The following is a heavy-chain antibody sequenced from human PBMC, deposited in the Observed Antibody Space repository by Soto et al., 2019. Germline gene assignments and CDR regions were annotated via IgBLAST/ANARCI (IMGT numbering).Heavy chain of an antibody. V-gene: IGHV1-69*13. Sequence: ASVKVSCKASGGTFSSYAISWVRQAPGQGLEWMGGIIPIFGTANYAQKFQGRVTITADESTSTAYMELSSLRSEDTAVYYCARAPGYYDSSGGVDYWGQGTLVTSPQ. J-gene: IGHJ4*02. CDR1: GGTFSSYA. CDR3: ARAPGYYDSSGGVDY. CDR2: IIPIFGTA. D-gene: IGHD3-22*01.